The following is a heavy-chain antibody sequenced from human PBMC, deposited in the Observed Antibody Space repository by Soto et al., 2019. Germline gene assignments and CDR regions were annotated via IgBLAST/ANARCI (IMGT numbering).Heavy chain of an antibody. V-gene: IGHV3-53*01. D-gene: IGHD4-17*01. CDR2: IYSGGTT. CDR1: GFTVSSNY. CDR3: ARLNYGDYEGGVDY. Sequence: GGSLRHSGAASGFTVSSNYISWVRQDPGKGLDWVSVIYSGGTTYYADSVKGRFTISRDNSKNTLYLQMNSLRPEDTAVYYCARLNYGDYEGGVDYWGQGPLVTVS. J-gene: IGHJ4*02.